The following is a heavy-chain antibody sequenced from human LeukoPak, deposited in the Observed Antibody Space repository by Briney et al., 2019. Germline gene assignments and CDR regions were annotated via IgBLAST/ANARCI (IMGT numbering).Heavy chain of an antibody. D-gene: IGHD2-15*01. CDR3: ARPYCSGGSCYPSLRNYFDY. V-gene: IGHV3-30*04. J-gene: IGHJ4*02. Sequence: GGSLRLSCAASEFTFSSYAMHWVRQAPGKGLEWVAVISYDGSNKYYADSVKGRFTISRDNSKNTLYLQMNSLRAEDTAVYYCARPYCSGGSCYPSLRNYFDYWGQGTLVTVSS. CDR1: EFTFSSYA. CDR2: ISYDGSNK.